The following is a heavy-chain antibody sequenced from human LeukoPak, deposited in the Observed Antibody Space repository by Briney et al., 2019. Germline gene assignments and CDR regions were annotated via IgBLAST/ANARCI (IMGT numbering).Heavy chain of an antibody. V-gene: IGHV3-23*01. J-gene: IGHJ4*02. CDR2: ISGSGGGT. CDR3: ALASMVQGVTFDY. D-gene: IGHD3-10*01. CDR1: GFTFSSYA. Sequence: GGSLRLSCAASGFTFSSYAMSWVRQAPGKGLEWVSAISGSGGGTYYANSVKGRFTISRDNSRDTLYLQMNSLRAEDTAVYYCALASMVQGVTFDYWGQGTLVTVSS.